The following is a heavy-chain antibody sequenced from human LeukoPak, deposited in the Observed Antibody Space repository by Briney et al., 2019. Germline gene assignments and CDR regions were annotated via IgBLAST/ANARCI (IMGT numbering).Heavy chain of an antibody. CDR2: INHSGST. Sequence: PSETLSLTCAVYGGSFSGYYWSWIRQPPGKGLEWIGEINHSGSTNYNPSLKSRVTISVDTSKNQFSLKLSSVTAADTAVYYCARRGSSWYGYYYYYMDVWGKGTTVTISS. CDR3: ARRGSSWYGYYYYYMDV. J-gene: IGHJ6*03. V-gene: IGHV4-34*01. D-gene: IGHD6-13*01. CDR1: GGSFSGYY.